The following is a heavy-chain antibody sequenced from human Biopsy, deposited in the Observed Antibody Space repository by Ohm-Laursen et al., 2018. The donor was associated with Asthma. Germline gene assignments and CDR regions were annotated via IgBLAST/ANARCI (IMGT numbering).Heavy chain of an antibody. Sequence: AASVTASCKTSGYTFNSAGITWVRQDPGQGLEWMGWISVYNGNTKVAQKLQDRVTMITDTSTSTAYMELRSLRSADTAVYFCARAVDYAHYYGIDVWGQGTTVTVS. CDR1: GYTFNSAG. CDR2: ISVYNGNT. V-gene: IGHV1-18*01. CDR3: ARAVDYAHYYGIDV. J-gene: IGHJ6*02. D-gene: IGHD3-16*01.